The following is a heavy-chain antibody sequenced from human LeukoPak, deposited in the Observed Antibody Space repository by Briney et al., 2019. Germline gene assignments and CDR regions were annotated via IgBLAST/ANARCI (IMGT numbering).Heavy chain of an antibody. Sequence: SETLSLTCTVSGYAIISGGFSWNWIRQPPGKGLEWIGCIYDRGPAHYNPSLKSRVTISVDRSKNQFSLKLSSVTAADTAVYYCARGGYGDYDGYFDYWGQGTLVTVSS. V-gene: IGHV4-30-2*01. D-gene: IGHD4-17*01. J-gene: IGHJ4*02. CDR3: ARGGYGDYDGYFDY. CDR1: GYAIISGGFS. CDR2: IYDRGPA.